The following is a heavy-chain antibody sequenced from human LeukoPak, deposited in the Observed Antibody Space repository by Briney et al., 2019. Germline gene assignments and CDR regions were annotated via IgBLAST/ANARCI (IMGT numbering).Heavy chain of an antibody. Sequence: GGSLRLSCAASGFTVSSDYMSWVRQAPGKGLEWVSVIYRGGSTYYADSVKGRFTISRDNSKNTFYLQMDSLRAEDTAVYYCARVEMATISRDPYYYYYMDVWGKGTTVTISS. D-gene: IGHD5-24*01. CDR2: IYRGGST. CDR1: GFTVSSDY. CDR3: ARVEMATISRDPYYYYYMDV. V-gene: IGHV3-53*01. J-gene: IGHJ6*03.